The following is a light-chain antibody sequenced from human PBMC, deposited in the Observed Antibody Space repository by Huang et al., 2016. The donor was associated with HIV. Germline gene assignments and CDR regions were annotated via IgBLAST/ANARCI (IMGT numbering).Light chain of an antibody. CDR1: QDISNS. J-gene: IGKJ5*01. Sequence: DIQMTQSPSSLSASVEDRVTITCRASQDISNSLAWYQQKPGKAPKLLLFAKSRLEGGVPARFSGGGSGTDYNLTISSLQPEDFATYYCQQYYITPPIAVGQGTRLEIK. CDR2: AKS. CDR3: QQYYITPPIA. V-gene: IGKV1-NL1*01.